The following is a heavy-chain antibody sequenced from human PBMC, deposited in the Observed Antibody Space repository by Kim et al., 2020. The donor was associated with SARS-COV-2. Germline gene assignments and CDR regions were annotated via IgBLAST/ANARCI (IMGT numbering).Heavy chain of an antibody. D-gene: IGHD3-10*01. CDR2: IYYSGST. J-gene: IGHJ5*02. CDR1: GVSISSSGYY. CDR3: ARRLHLRYGSGNYYNVRFDP. V-gene: IGHV4-39*01. Sequence: SETLSLTCSVSGVSISSSGYYWGWIRQPPGKGLAWIGSIYYSGSTYYNPSLKSRVTISVDTSRNQFSLKLSSVTAAATAVYYCARRLHLRYGSGNYYNVRFDPWGQRTLVTVSS.